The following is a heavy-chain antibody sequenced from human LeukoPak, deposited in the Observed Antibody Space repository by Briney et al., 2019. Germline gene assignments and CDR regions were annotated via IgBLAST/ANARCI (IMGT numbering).Heavy chain of an antibody. CDR3: ARDPHEIAVATSGLDY. CDR1: GFTFSSYG. D-gene: IGHD6-19*01. J-gene: IGHJ4*02. CDR2: ISYDGSRK. V-gene: IGHV3-30*03. Sequence: PGGSLRLSCAASGFTFSSYGMHWVRQAPGKGLEWVAVISYDGSRKYYAESVKGRFTISRDSSKRTLYLQMNSLRAEDTAVYFCARDPHEIAVATSGLDYWGQGTLVTVSS.